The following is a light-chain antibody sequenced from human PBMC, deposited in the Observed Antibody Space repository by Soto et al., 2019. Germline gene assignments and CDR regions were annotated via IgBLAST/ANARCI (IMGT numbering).Light chain of an antibody. CDR3: QQSYSTPLT. CDR1: QSISSY. V-gene: IGKV1-39*01. J-gene: IGKJ4*01. Sequence: DIQMTQSPSSLSVSVGDRVTITCRASQSISSYLNWYQQKPGKAPKLLIYAASSLQSGVPSRFSGSGSGTDFTLTISSLQPEDFATYYCQQSYSTPLTVGGGTKVEIK. CDR2: AAS.